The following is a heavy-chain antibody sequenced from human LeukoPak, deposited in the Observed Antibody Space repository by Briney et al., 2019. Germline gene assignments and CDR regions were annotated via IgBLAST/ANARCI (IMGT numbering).Heavy chain of an antibody. D-gene: IGHD3-22*01. CDR2: IYTSGST. CDR3: VRDHYYYDSSGYPI. V-gene: IGHV4-61*02. CDR1: GGSISSGSYY. Sequence: SETLSLTCTVSGGSISSGSYYWSWIRQPAGKGLEWIGRIYTSGSTNYNPSLKSRVTISVDTSKNQFSLKLSSVTAADTAVYYCVRDHYYYDSSGYPIWGQGTMVTVSS. J-gene: IGHJ3*02.